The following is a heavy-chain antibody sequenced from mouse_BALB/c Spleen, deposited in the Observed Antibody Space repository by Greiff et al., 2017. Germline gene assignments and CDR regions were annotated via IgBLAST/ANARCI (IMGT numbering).Heavy chain of an antibody. Sequence: VQLQQSGPELVKPGASVKIPCKASGYTFTDYNMDWVKQSHGKSLEWIGDINPNNGGTIYNQKFKGKATLTVDKSSSTAYMELRSLTSEDTAVYYCARKEVRRGYYAMDYWGQGTSVTVSS. D-gene: IGHD2-14*01. CDR3: ARKEVRRGYYAMDY. CDR1: GYTFTDYN. J-gene: IGHJ4*01. V-gene: IGHV1-18*01. CDR2: INPNNGGT.